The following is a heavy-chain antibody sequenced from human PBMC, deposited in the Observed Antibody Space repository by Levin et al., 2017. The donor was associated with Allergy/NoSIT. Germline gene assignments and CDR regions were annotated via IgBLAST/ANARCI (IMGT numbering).Heavy chain of an antibody. V-gene: IGHV4-61*03. CDR2: ISYRGVT. J-gene: IGHJ6*02. CDR3: ARDRIIVSGGNDYYYGMDA. D-gene: IGHD5/OR15-5a*01. Sequence: SETLSLTCSVSGGSVSSGTYYWSWIRRPPGKGLEWIGYISYRGVTKYNPSLKSRVTISVDTSKNDFSLKVTSVTAADTAVYYCARDRIIVSGGNDYYYGMDAWGQGTTVIVSS. CDR1: GGSVSSGTYY.